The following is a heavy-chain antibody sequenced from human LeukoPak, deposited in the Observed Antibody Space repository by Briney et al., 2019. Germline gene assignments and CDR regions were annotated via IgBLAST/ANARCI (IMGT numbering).Heavy chain of an antibody. Sequence: KPSETLSLTCTVSGGSISSSSYYWSWIRQPPGKGLEWIGEINHSGSTNYNPSLKSRVTISVDTSKNQFSLKLSSVTAADTAVYYCARPTYGGNRGFGYWGQGTLVTVSS. V-gene: IGHV4-39*07. CDR2: INHSGST. D-gene: IGHD4-23*01. CDR3: ARPTYGGNRGFGY. J-gene: IGHJ4*02. CDR1: GGSISSSSYY.